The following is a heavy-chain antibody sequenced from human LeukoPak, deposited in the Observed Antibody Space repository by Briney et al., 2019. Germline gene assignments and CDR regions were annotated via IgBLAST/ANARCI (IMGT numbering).Heavy chain of an antibody. V-gene: IGHV3-21*06. Sequence: PGGSLRLSCAASGFIFKSYNMNWVRQAPGKGLEWVSAISGNSVWIYHAESLRGRFTISRDNAKNSLFLEMTSLTAEDTAVYYCARDWGQTAHLPSLDYRGRGTPVTVSS. D-gene: IGHD3-16*01. J-gene: IGHJ4*02. CDR1: GFIFKSYN. CDR2: ISGNSVWI. CDR3: ARDWGQTAHLPSLDY.